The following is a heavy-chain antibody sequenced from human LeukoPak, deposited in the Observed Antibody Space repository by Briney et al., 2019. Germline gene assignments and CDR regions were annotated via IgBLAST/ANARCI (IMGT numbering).Heavy chain of an antibody. Sequence: GGSLRLSCAASGFTFSSYSMNWVRQAPGKGLEWVSSISSSSSYIYYADSVKGRFTISRDNAKNSLYLQMNSLRAEDTAVYYCARVDEWELPYFDYWGQGTLVTVSS. D-gene: IGHD1-26*01. CDR2: ISSSSSYI. CDR3: ARVDEWELPYFDY. J-gene: IGHJ4*02. V-gene: IGHV3-21*04. CDR1: GFTFSSYS.